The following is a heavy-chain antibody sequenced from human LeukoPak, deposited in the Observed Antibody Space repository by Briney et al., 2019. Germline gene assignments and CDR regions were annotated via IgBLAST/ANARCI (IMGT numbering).Heavy chain of an antibody. J-gene: IGHJ4*02. D-gene: IGHD3-22*01. Sequence: SETLSLTCTVSGGSISSYYWSWIRQPPGKGLEWIGYIYYSGSTNYNPSLKSRVTIPVDTSKNQFSLKLSSVTAADTAVYYCAREVNYYDSSGFDYWGQGTLVTVSS. CDR1: GGSISSYY. CDR2: IYYSGST. CDR3: AREVNYYDSSGFDY. V-gene: IGHV4-59*01.